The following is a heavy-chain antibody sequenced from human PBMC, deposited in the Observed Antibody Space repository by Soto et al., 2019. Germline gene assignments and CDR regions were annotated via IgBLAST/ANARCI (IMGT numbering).Heavy chain of an antibody. D-gene: IGHD3-3*01. CDR2: MNPNSGNT. J-gene: IGHJ4*02. CDR1: GYTFTSYD. Sequence: ASVKVSCKASGYTFTSYDINWVRQATGQGLEWMGWMNPNSGNTGYARKLQGRVTMTRNTSISTAYMELSSLRSDDTAVYYCARDFWSGYYTGVPYFDYWGQGTLVTVSS. CDR3: ARDFWSGYYTGVPYFDY. V-gene: IGHV1-8*01.